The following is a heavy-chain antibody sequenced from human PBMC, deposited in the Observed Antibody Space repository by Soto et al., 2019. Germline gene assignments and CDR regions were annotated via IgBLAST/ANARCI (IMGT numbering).Heavy chain of an antibody. V-gene: IGHV3-30-3*01. Sequence: GRSLRLSCEASGFTFIRNAMHWGRHSPGKGLEWVAVISFDGNNQYYTDSVKGRFTISRDNSKNTLDLQMNSLRREDTAVYYCARDREYSGFYYGMDVWGQGTTVTVSS. D-gene: IGHD5-12*01. J-gene: IGHJ6*02. CDR3: ARDREYSGFYYGMDV. CDR2: ISFDGNNQ. CDR1: GFTFIRNA.